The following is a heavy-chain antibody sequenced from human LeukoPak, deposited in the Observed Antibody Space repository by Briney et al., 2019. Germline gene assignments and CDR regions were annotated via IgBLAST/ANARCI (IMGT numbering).Heavy chain of an antibody. D-gene: IGHD3-10*01. V-gene: IGHV3-74*01. Sequence: GGSLRLSCAASGFTFSNYWMHWVRQDPGKGLVWVSYINPDGSNTNYADSVKGRFTISRDNAKNALYLQMNSLRAEDTVVYYCAKDLHYGSADYWGQGTLVTVSS. J-gene: IGHJ4*02. CDR2: INPDGSNT. CDR1: GFTFSNYW. CDR3: AKDLHYGSADY.